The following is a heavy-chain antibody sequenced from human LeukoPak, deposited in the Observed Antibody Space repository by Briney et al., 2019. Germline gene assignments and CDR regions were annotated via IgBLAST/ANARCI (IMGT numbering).Heavy chain of an antibody. CDR2: INHSGST. J-gene: IGHJ6*03. V-gene: IGHV4-34*01. D-gene: IGHD3-10*01. CDR1: GGSFSGYY. Sequence: SETLSLTCAVYGGSFSGYYWSWIRQPPGKGLEWIGEINHSGSTNYNPSLKGRVTISVETSKNQFSLKLSSVTAADTAVYYCARGVRGVIIHPYYYYYYMDVWGKGTTVTVSS. CDR3: ARGVRGVIIHPYYYYYYMDV.